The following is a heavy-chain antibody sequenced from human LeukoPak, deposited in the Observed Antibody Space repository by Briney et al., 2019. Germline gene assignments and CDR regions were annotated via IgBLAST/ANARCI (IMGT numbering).Heavy chain of an antibody. CDR3: VRDQAYAFDI. Sequence: GGSLRLSCAASGFTFSSYWMSWVRQAPGKGLEWISYIRSRDGTVSYADSVEGRFTISTDTAKTSLFLQMNGLSADDTAVYYCVRDQAYAFDIWGQGTMVTVSS. CDR2: IRSRDGTV. V-gene: IGHV3-48*01. J-gene: IGHJ3*02. CDR1: GFTFSSYW.